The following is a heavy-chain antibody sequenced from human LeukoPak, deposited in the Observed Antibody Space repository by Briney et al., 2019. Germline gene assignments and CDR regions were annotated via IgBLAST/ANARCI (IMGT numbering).Heavy chain of an antibody. Sequence: SETLSLTCTVSGGSISSGNYYWSWIRQPAGKGLEWIGRIYTSGSTNYNPSLKSRVTILVDTSKNQFSLKLTSVTAADTAVYYCARARNYYDNSGYYYEGDAFDIWGQGTMVTVSS. V-gene: IGHV4-61*02. J-gene: IGHJ3*02. D-gene: IGHD3-22*01. CDR2: IYTSGST. CDR1: GGSISSGNYY. CDR3: ARARNYYDNSGYYYEGDAFDI.